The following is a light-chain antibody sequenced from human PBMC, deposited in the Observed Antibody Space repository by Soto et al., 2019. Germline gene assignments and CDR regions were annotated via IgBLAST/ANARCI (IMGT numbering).Light chain of an antibody. CDR3: CSYAGSYTFYV. J-gene: IGLJ1*01. CDR1: SSDVGGCNY. CDR2: DVS. Sequence: QSVLTQPRSVSGSRGQSVTISCTGTSSDVGGCNYVSWYQQHPGTAPKLMIYDVSMRPSGVPDRFSGSKSGNTASLTISGLQAEDEADYYCCSYAGSYTFYVFGTGTKLTVL. V-gene: IGLV2-11*01.